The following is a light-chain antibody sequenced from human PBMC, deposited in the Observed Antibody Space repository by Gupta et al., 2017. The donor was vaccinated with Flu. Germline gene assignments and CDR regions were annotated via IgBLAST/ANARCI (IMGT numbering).Light chain of an antibody. CDR2: EVS. CDR1: RRDIGGYQS. Sequence: QSALTHPPPAPGSLGQSVTISCPGTRRDIGGYQSFPWYQKVAGKAPRLIIYEVSKRPSGVPDRFSGSKSGNTASLIASGLQTEDEADYYCSSYAGNSRTFVFGSGTTITVL. J-gene: IGLJ1*01. CDR3: SSYAGNSRTFV. V-gene: IGLV2-8*01.